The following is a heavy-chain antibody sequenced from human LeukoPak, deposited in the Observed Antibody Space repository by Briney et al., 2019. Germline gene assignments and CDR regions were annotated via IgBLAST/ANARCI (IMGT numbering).Heavy chain of an antibody. Sequence: ASVKVSCKASGYTFTSYYMHWVRQAPGQGLEWMGIINPSGGSTSYAQKFQGRVTMTRDTSTSTVYMELSSLRSEDTAVYYCARAVQGGKPYNWFDPWSQGTLVTVSS. CDR2: INPSGGST. CDR3: ARAVQGGKPYNWFDP. J-gene: IGHJ5*02. V-gene: IGHV1-46*01. D-gene: IGHD3-10*02. CDR1: GYTFTSYY.